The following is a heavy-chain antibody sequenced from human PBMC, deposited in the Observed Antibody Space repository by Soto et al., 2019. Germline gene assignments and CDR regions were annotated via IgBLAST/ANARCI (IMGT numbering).Heavy chain of an antibody. CDR3: ARDKGYYDFWSGYYKAGTYYYYGMDV. Sequence: SLTLSRTCSISGASFSSNITAWNCIRQSPSRGLEWLGRTYYGSKWYNDYAVSVKSRITINPDTSKNQFSLQLNSVTPEDTAVYYCARDKGYYDFWSGYYKAGTYYYYGMDVWGQGTTVTVSS. D-gene: IGHD3-3*01. CDR1: GASFSSNITA. J-gene: IGHJ6*02. CDR2: TYYGSKWYN. V-gene: IGHV6-1*01.